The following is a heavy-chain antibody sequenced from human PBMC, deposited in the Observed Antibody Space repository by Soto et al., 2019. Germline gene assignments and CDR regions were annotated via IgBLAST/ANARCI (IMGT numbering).Heavy chain of an antibody. V-gene: IGHV4-39*01. CDR2: IYYSGST. CDR1: GGSISSSSYY. Sequence: SETLSLTCTVSGGSISSSSYYWGWIRQPPGKGLEWIGSIYYSGSTYYNPSLKSRVTISVDTSKNQFSLKLSSVTAADTAVYYCARHKSGIVGATYIYYYGMDVWGQGTTVTVSS. J-gene: IGHJ6*02. D-gene: IGHD1-26*01. CDR3: ARHKSGIVGATYIYYYGMDV.